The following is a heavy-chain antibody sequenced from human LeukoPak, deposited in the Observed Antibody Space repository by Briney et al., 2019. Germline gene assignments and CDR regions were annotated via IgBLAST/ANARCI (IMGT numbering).Heavy chain of an antibody. CDR3: ARLRGYYYDSSGYPDY. CDR1: GGSISGTDYY. J-gene: IGHJ4*02. CDR2: IYYSGST. Sequence: PSETLSLTCTVSGGSISGTDYYWGWIRQPPGKGLEWIGSIYYSGSTYYNPSLKSRVTISVDTSKNQFSLKLSSVTAADTAVYYCARLRGYYYDSSGYPDYWGQGTLVTVSS. V-gene: IGHV4-39*01. D-gene: IGHD3-22*01.